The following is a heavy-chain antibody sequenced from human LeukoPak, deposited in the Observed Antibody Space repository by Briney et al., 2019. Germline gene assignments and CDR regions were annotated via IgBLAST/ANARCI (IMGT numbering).Heavy chain of an antibody. CDR3: AELGITMIGGV. Sequence: GGSLRLSCAASGFSVSRNYMSWVRQAPRKGLEWVSDIYSGGSTYYADSVKGRFTISRDNAKNSLYLQMNSLRAEDTAVYYCAELGITMIGGVWGKGTTVTISS. V-gene: IGHV3-66*01. J-gene: IGHJ6*04. D-gene: IGHD3-10*02. CDR2: IYSGGST. CDR1: GFSVSRNY.